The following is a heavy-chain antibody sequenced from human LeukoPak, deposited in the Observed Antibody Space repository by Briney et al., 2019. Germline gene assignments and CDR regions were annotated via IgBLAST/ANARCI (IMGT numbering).Heavy chain of an antibody. CDR1: GFTSSGYS. CDR3: ARDSIQLWPNAIDF. Sequence: PGGSLRLSCATSGFTSSGYSMNWVRQAPGKGLEWISYIGSSSINIHYGDSVKGRFTISRDNAENSLYLQMNSLRAEDTAVYYCARDSIQLWPNAIDFWGQGTLVTVSS. J-gene: IGHJ4*02. CDR2: IGSSSINI. V-gene: IGHV3-48*01. D-gene: IGHD1-1*01.